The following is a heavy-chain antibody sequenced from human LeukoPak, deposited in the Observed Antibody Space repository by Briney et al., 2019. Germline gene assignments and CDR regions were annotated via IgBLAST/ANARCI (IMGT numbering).Heavy chain of an antibody. Sequence: PGRSLRLSCAASGFTFSSYWMHWVRQAPGKGLVWVSRINSDGSSTSYADSVKCRFTISRDNAKNTLYLQMNSLRAEDTAVYYCARERYCSSTSCHPFDYWGQGTLVTVSS. J-gene: IGHJ4*02. CDR2: INSDGSST. CDR3: ARERYCSSTSCHPFDY. D-gene: IGHD2-2*01. CDR1: GFTFSSYW. V-gene: IGHV3-74*01.